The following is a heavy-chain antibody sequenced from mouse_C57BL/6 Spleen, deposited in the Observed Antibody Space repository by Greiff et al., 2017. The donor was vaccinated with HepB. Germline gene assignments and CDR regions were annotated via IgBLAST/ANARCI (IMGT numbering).Heavy chain of an antibody. D-gene: IGHD2-14*01. CDR2: IYPGDGDT. CDR1: GYAFSSSW. Sequence: VQLQQSGPELVKPGASVKISCKASGYAFSSSWMNWVKQRPGKGLEWIGRIYPGDGDTNYNGKFKGKTTLTAAKSSSTAYMQLSSRTSEDDAVYVCAPGGVRRRWYYYAMDYWGQGTSVTVSS. CDR3: APGGVRRRWYYYAMDY. J-gene: IGHJ4*01. V-gene: IGHV1-82*01.